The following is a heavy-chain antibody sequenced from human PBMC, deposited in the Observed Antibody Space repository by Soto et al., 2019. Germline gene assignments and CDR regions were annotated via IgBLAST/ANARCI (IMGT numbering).Heavy chain of an antibody. D-gene: IGHD2-15*01. CDR2: IYYSGST. CDR1: GGSISSYY. J-gene: IGHJ4*02. CDR3: ARRYCSGGSCLDY. Sequence: SETLSLTCTVSGGSISSYYWSWIRQPPGKGLEWIGYIYYSGSTNYNPSLKSRVTISVDTSKNQISLKLSSVTAADTAVYYCARRYCSGGSCLDYWGQGTLVTVSS. V-gene: IGHV4-59*01.